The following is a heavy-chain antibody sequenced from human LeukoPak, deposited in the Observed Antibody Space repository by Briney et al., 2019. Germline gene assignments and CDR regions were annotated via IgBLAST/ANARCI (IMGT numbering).Heavy chain of an antibody. CDR2: MPNDRRNN. D-gene: IGHD3-22*01. CDR1: GFTFSSYG. CDR3: ATSRDFYDTSGYYPYYFDC. Sequence: GGSLRLSCAASGFTFSSYGMHWVREAPDKGMEWVAVMPNDRRNNYYAESVKGRFTISRDNSKNTLYLQMNSLRTEDTAVYYCATSRDFYDTSGYYPYYFDCWGQGTLVTVSS. J-gene: IGHJ4*02. V-gene: IGHV3-30*03.